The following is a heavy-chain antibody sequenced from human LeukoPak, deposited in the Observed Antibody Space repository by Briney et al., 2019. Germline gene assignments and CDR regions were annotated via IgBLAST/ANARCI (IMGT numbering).Heavy chain of an antibody. CDR2: INHSGST. V-gene: IGHV4-34*01. CDR3: ARFMGIAADY. D-gene: IGHD6-13*01. Sequence: SETLSLTCAVYGGSFSGYYWSWIRQPPGKGLEWIAEINHSGSTNYNPSLKSRVTISVDTSKNQFSLKLSSVTAADTAVYYCARFMGIAADYWGQGTLVTVSS. J-gene: IGHJ4*02. CDR1: GGSFSGYY.